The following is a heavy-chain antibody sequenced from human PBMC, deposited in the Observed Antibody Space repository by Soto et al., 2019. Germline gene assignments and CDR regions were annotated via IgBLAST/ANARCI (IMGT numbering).Heavy chain of an antibody. CDR1: GGSISSYY. D-gene: IGHD6-13*01. Sequence: ASETLSLTCTVSGGSISSYYWSWIRQPPGKGLEWIGYIYYSGSTNYNPSLKSRVTISVDTSKNQFSLKLSSVTAADTAVYYCARVIAAAGRDGYWFYPWGQGTLVPVSS. J-gene: IGHJ5*02. V-gene: IGHV4-59*01. CDR2: IYYSGST. CDR3: ARVIAAAGRDGYWFYP.